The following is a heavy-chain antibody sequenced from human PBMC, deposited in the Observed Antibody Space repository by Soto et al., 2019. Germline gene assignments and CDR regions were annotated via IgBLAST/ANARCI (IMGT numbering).Heavy chain of an antibody. V-gene: IGHV1-2*02. CDR2: INPDNGVP. Sequence: QVQLVQSGAEVKKPGASVKVSCKASGYTFTGYYVNWARQAPGQGLEWMGWINPDNGVPHYAQKFQGRVTLSRETSINTAHMELSRLPSHDTAMYYCARTDYLFSTLPSCVDYWGQGTLVTVSS. CDR3: ARTDYLFSTLPSCVDY. D-gene: IGHD3-16*01. J-gene: IGHJ4*02. CDR1: GYTFTGYY.